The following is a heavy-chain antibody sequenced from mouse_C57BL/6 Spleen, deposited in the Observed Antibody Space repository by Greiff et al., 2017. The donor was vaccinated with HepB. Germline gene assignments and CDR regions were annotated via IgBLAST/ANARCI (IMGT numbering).Heavy chain of an antibody. J-gene: IGHJ2*01. V-gene: IGHV1-42*01. CDR2: INPSTGGT. CDR3: ARSKGPYDAHFDY. CDR1: GYSFTGYY. Sequence: VQLKESGPELVKPGASVKISCKASGYSFTGYYMNWVKQSPEKSLEWIGEINPSTGGTTYNQKFKAKATLTVDKSSSTAYMQLKSLTSEDSAVYYCARSKGPYDAHFDYWGQGTTLTVSS. D-gene: IGHD2-3*01.